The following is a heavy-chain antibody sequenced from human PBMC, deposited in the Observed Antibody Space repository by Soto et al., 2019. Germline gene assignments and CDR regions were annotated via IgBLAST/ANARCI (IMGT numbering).Heavy chain of an antibody. J-gene: IGHJ4*02. D-gene: IGHD1-26*01. CDR3: ATSTGAPGNY. Sequence: GGSLRLSCVASGFTFSSFWMSWARQAPGKGLEWVANIKQDGSHKYYVPSVKGRFTISRDNAKDSLYLQMNSLRAEDAAVYYCATSTGAPGNYWGQGTLVTVSS. CDR1: GFTFSSFW. CDR2: IKQDGSHK. V-gene: IGHV3-7*01.